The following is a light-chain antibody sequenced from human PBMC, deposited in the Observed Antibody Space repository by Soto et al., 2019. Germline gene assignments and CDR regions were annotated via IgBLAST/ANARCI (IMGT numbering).Light chain of an antibody. J-gene: IGKJ3*01. CDR2: AAS. V-gene: IGKV1-39*01. CDR3: QQSYSNPPFT. CDR1: QDISNY. Sequence: EMPMNLSPPTVSVSPGDRVTXTCQASQDISNYLNWYQHKPVKAPKLLIYAASIFQIGVPSTFSCSRSGPDFNLTISSMRPEDFATCYCQQSYSNPPFTFGPVTKVDI.